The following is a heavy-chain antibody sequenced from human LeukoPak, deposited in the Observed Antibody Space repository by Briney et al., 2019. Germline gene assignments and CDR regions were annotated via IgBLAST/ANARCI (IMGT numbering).Heavy chain of an antibody. Sequence: SETLSLTCAVYGESFNDYYWSWIRQPPGKGLEWIGEINHRGRTNYNPSLKSRVTISVDTSKNQFSLRLSSVTAADTAVYFCARVPGPNWFDPWGQGTLVTVSS. CDR2: INHRGRT. J-gene: IGHJ5*02. CDR3: ARVPGPNWFDP. CDR1: GESFNDYY. V-gene: IGHV4-34*01.